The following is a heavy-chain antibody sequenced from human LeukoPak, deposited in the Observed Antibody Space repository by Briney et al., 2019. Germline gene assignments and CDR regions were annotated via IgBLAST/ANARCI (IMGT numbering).Heavy chain of an antibody. CDR3: ARLHRHCSSTSCSDY. CDR2: IYYSGST. D-gene: IGHD2-2*01. Sequence: SETLSLTCTVSGGSIGSSSYYWGWIRQPPGKGLEWIGSIYYSGSTYYNPSLKSRVTISVDTSKNQFSLKLSSVTAADTAVYYCARLHRHCSSTSCSDYWGQGTLVTVSS. V-gene: IGHV4-39*01. J-gene: IGHJ4*02. CDR1: GGSIGSSSYY.